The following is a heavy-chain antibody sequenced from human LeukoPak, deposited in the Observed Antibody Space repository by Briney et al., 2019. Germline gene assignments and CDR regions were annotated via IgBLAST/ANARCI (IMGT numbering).Heavy chain of an antibody. V-gene: IGHV1-2*04. Sequence: ASVKVSCKASGYTFTGYYMHWVRQAPGQGLKWMGWINPNSGGTNYAQKFQGWVTMTRDTSISTAYMELSRLRSDDTAVYYCARYCSGGSCVDYWGQGTLVTVSS. D-gene: IGHD2-15*01. CDR2: INPNSGGT. CDR3: ARYCSGGSCVDY. CDR1: GYTFTGYY. J-gene: IGHJ4*02.